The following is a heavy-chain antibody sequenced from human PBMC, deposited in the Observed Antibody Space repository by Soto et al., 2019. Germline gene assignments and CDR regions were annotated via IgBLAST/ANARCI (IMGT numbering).Heavy chain of an antibody. J-gene: IGHJ4*02. CDR1: GFSLSTSGMC. D-gene: IGHD6-13*01. V-gene: IGHV2-70*01. CDR3: ARSQNTPGYSSSWYYFDY. CDR2: IDWDDDK. Sequence: SGPTLVNPTQTLTLTCTFSGFSLSTSGMCVSWIRQPPGKALEWLALIDWDDDKYYSTSLKTRLTISKDTSKNQVVLTMTNMDPVDTATYYCARSQNTPGYSSSWYYFDYWGQGTLVTVSS.